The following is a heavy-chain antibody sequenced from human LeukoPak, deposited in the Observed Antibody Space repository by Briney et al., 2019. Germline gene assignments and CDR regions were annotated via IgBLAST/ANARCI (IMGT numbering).Heavy chain of an antibody. J-gene: IGHJ3*02. CDR1: GGSISSSSYY. CDR2: IYYSGST. D-gene: IGHD3-22*01. V-gene: IGHV4-61*05. CDR3: AGPSLYDSSGPHDAFDI. Sequence: PSETLSLTCTVSGGSISSSSYYWGWIRQPPGKGLEWIGYIYYSGSTNYNPSLKSRVTISVDTSKNQFSLKLSSVTAADTAVYYCAGPSLYDSSGPHDAFDIWGQGTMVTVSS.